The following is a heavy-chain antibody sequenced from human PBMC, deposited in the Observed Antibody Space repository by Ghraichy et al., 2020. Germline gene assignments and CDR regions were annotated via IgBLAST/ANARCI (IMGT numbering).Heavy chain of an antibody. D-gene: IGHD3-22*01. CDR3: ATRNYYDTSGYYYEYYFDY. Sequence: GGSLRLSCAASGFTFTFYAMSWVRQAPGKGLEWVSGISGSGNWYSGISGGGSTYYADSVKGRFTISRDNSKNTLYLQMNSLRAEDTAVYYCATRNYYDTSGYYYEYYFDYWGQGTLVTVSS. CDR2: ISGSGNWYSGISGGGST. CDR1: GFTFTFYA. V-gene: IGHV3-23*01. J-gene: IGHJ4*02.